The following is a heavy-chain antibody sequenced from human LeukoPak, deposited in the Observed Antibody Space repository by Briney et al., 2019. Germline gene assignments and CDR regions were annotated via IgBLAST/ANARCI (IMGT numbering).Heavy chain of an antibody. CDR3: ARDQRDWNYAGYFDY. Sequence: GASVKVSCKASGYTFTSYGISWVRQAPGQGLEWMGWISTYNANTNYAQNLQGRVTMTTDTSTSTAYMELRSLSSDYTAVYYCARDQRDWNYAGYFDYWGQGTLVTVSS. V-gene: IGHV1-18*01. J-gene: IGHJ4*02. D-gene: IGHD1-7*01. CDR2: ISTYNANT. CDR1: GYTFTSYG.